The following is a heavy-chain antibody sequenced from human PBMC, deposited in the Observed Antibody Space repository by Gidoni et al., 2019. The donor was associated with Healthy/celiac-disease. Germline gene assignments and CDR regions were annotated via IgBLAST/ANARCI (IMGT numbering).Heavy chain of an antibody. CDR3: AIQPSLNYGDYGGYYYYGMDV. Sequence: EVQLLESGGGLVQPGGSLRPSCAASGFRFSSYAFRWVRQAQGKGLAWVSAISGSGGSTYYADSVKGRFTISRDNSKNTLYLQMNSLRAEDTAVYYCAIQPSLNYGDYGGYYYYGMDVWGQGTTVTVSS. CDR2: ISGSGGST. V-gene: IGHV3-23*01. J-gene: IGHJ6*02. D-gene: IGHD4-17*01. CDR1: GFRFSSYA.